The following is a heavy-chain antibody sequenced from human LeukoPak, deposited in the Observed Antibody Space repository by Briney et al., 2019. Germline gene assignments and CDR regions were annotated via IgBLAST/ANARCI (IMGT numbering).Heavy chain of an antibody. V-gene: IGHV3-11*06. J-gene: IGHJ4*02. CDR3: ARTVYRGYSYGLIDY. CDR2: ISSSSSYT. CDR1: GFTFSDYY. D-gene: IGHD5-18*01. Sequence: PGESLRLSCAASGFTFSDYYMSWIRQAPGKGLEWVSYISSSSSYTNYADSVKGRFTISRDNAKNSLYLQMNSLRAEDTAVYYCARTVYRGYSYGLIDYWGQGTLVTVSS.